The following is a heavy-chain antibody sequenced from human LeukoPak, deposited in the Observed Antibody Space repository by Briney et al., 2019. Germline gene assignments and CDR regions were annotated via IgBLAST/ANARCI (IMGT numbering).Heavy chain of an antibody. CDR1: GGSINSLDL. D-gene: IGHD3-22*01. V-gene: IGHV4-4*02. CDR2: MYLSGTT. J-gene: IGHJ4*02. CDR3: AGLVGRYSSGLYYYYFDY. Sequence: PSETLSLTCTVSGGSINSLDLWSWVRQPPGKGLEWIGEMYLSGTTHSNPSVKSRVTISIDKSKNQFFLNLSSVTAADTAVYYCAGLVGRYSSGLYYYYFDYWGQGTLVTVSS.